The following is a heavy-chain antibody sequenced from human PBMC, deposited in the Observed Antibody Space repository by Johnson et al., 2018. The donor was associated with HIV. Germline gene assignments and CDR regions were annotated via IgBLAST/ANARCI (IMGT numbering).Heavy chain of an antibody. CDR2: ISYDGNNK. Sequence: QMLLVESGGGVVQPGRSLRLSCAASGFTFSNFALHWVRQAPGKGLEWVAIISYDGNNKYYADSVKGRFTISRDNSKNTLYLQMNSLRAEDSALYYCAKPPSMGADAFDVWGQGTMVTVSS. CDR1: GFTFSNFA. J-gene: IGHJ3*01. CDR3: AKPPSMGADAFDV. D-gene: IGHD3-16*01. V-gene: IGHV3-30-3*02.